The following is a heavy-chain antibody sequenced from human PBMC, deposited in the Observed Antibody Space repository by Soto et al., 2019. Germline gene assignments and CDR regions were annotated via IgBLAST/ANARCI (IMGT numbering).Heavy chain of an antibody. J-gene: IGHJ6*02. CDR2: IIDSGGST. V-gene: IGHV3-23*01. Sequence: PGGSLRLSCAASGFTFSAYAMHWARQAPGKGLEWVSDIIDSGGSTYYADSVKGRFTISRDNSKSTLYLQMNSLRAEDTALYYCAKGRSYYYYYGVDVWGQGTTVTVSS. CDR1: GFTFSAYA. CDR3: AKGRSYYYYYGVDV.